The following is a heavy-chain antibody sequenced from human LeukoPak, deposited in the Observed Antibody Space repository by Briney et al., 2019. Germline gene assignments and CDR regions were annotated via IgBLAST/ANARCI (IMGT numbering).Heavy chain of an antibody. CDR3: AKQGRRGYSYARSYYFDY. CDR2: ISSTSSYI. J-gene: IGHJ4*02. D-gene: IGHD5-18*01. CDR1: GFTFSSYN. Sequence: GGSLRLSCAASGFTFSSYNMNWVRQAPGKGLEWVSSISSTSSYIYYADSVKGRFTISRDTAKSSLYLQMNSLRAEDTAVYYCAKQGRRGYSYARSYYFDYWGQGTLVTVSS. V-gene: IGHV3-21*01.